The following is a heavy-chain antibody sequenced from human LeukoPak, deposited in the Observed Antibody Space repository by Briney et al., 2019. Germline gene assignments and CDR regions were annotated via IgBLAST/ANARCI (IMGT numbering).Heavy chain of an antibody. V-gene: IGHV4-38-2*01. J-gene: IGHJ5*02. D-gene: IGHD6-13*01. CDR3: ARAYSSSWYWNWFDP. CDR1: GGSFSGYY. CDR2: IYNSGNT. Sequence: SETLSLTCAVYGGSFSGYYWGWIRQAPGKGLEWIGSIYNSGNTYYNPSLKSRVTISVDMSKNQFSLKMSSVTAADTAVYYCARAYSSSWYWNWFDPWGQGTLVTVSS.